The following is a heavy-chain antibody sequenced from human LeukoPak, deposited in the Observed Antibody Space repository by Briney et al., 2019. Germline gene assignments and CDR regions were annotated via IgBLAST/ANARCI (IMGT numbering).Heavy chain of an antibody. CDR1: GFTFSSYA. J-gene: IGHJ4*02. CDR3: ARESAVWGSFDY. CDR2: ISYDGSNK. D-gene: IGHD3-16*01. Sequence: GGSLRLSCAASGFTFSSYAMHWVRQAPGKGLEWVAVISYDGSNKYYTDSVKGRFTISRDNSKNTLYLQMNSLRAEDTAVYYCARESAVWGSFDYWGQGTLVTVSS. V-gene: IGHV3-30-3*01.